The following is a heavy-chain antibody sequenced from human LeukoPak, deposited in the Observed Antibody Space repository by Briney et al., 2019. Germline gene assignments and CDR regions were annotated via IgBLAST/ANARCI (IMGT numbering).Heavy chain of an antibody. Sequence: SQTLSLTCAISGDSVSSNSAAWNWIRQSPSRGLEWLGRTYYRSKWYSYYAPSVRSRITINPDTSKNQFSLQLKSVTPEDTAVYYCARMVGLVSDYWGQGTLVTVSS. CDR2: TYYRSKWYS. CDR1: GDSVSSNSAA. D-gene: IGHD3-10*01. J-gene: IGHJ4*02. CDR3: ARMVGLVSDY. V-gene: IGHV6-1*01.